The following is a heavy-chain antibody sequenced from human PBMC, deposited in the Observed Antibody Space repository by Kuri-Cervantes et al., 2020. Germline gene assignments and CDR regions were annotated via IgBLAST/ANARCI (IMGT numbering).Heavy chain of an antibody. D-gene: IGHD6-13*01. CDR1: GYTFTSYD. J-gene: IGHJ4*02. Sequence: ASVKVSCKASGYTFTSYDINWVRQATGQGLEWMGWMNPNSGDTGYAQKFQGGVTMTRNTSISTAYMELRSLRSDDTAVYYCARDRRAAVFDYWGQGTLVTVSS. CDR2: MNPNSGDT. CDR3: ARDRRAAVFDY. V-gene: IGHV1-8*01.